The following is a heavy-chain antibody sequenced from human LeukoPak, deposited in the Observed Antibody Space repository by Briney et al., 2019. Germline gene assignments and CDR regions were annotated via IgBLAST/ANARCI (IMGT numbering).Heavy chain of an antibody. CDR2: ISHNGGST. V-gene: IGHV3-64*02. CDR1: GFTFSSYV. CDR3: ARDLFYYGSGKFYYYMDV. Sequence: PGGSLRLSCAASGFTFSSYVMHWVRQAPGKGLEYVAAISHNGGSTYYADSVKGRFTVSRDNSKNTLSLQMGSLGPEDMAVYYCARDLFYYGSGKFYYYMDVWGEGTTVTISS. J-gene: IGHJ6*03. D-gene: IGHD3-10*01.